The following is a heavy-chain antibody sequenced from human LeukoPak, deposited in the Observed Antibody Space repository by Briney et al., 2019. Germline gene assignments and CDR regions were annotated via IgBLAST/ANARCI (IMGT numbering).Heavy chain of an antibody. D-gene: IGHD3-3*01. CDR1: GYTFTGYY. J-gene: IGHJ4*02. CDR3: ARDATIFGVVPNYYFDY. Sequence: ASVKVPCKASGYTFTGYYMHWVRQAPGLGLEWMGWINPNSGGTNYAQKFQGRVTMTRDTSISTAYMELSRLRSDDTAVYYCARDATIFGVVPNYYFDYWGQGTLVTVSS. V-gene: IGHV1-2*02. CDR2: INPNSGGT.